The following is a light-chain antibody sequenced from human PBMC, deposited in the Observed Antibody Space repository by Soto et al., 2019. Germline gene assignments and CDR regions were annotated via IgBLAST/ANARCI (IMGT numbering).Light chain of an antibody. CDR3: QQSGSSPRT. Sequence: EIVLTQSPGTLSLSPGERATLSCRASQSVSNVYLAWYQKKPGQAPRLLIYDTSNRATGIPDRFSGSGSGTDFTLTISRLEPEDVAVYYCQQSGSSPRTFGQGTKLEIK. V-gene: IGKV3-20*01. CDR2: DTS. J-gene: IGKJ2*01. CDR1: QSVSNVY.